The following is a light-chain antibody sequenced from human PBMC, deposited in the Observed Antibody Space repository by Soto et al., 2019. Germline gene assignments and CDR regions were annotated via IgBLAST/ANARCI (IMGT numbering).Light chain of an antibody. V-gene: IGKV1-39*01. Sequence: DIQMTQSPSSLSASVGDRVSITCQASQSISNYLNWYQQKPGKAPNLLIYAASSLQSGVPSRFSGSGSGTDFTLTISSLQPEDFATYYCQQSYSTPFTFGPGTTVDI. CDR1: QSISNY. J-gene: IGKJ3*01. CDR2: AAS. CDR3: QQSYSTPFT.